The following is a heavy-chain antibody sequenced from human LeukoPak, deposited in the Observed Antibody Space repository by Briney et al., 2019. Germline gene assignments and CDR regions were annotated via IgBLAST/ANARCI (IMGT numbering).Heavy chain of an antibody. V-gene: IGHV3-48*04. D-gene: IGHD6-13*01. CDR1: GFTFSSYS. CDR3: ARGETGSSWSTFDY. CDR2: ISSSSSTI. J-gene: IGHJ4*02. Sequence: PGGSLRLSCAASGFTFSSYSMNWVRQAPGKGLEWVSYISSSSSTIYYADSVKGRFTISRDNAKNTLYLRMNSLRAEDTAVYFCARGETGSSWSTFDYWGQGTLVTVSS.